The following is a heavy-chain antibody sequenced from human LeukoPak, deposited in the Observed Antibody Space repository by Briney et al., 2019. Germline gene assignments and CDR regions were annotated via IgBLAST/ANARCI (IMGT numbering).Heavy chain of an antibody. CDR2: MYYSGST. Sequence: SQTLSLTCTVSGGSISSGDYYWSWIRQPPGKGLEWIAYMYYSGSTYYNPSLKSRVTMSADTSKNQFSLKLSSVTAADTAVYYCARPYYYDSRIDPWGQGTLVAVSS. CDR1: GGSISSGDYY. CDR3: ARPYYYDSRIDP. D-gene: IGHD3-22*01. J-gene: IGHJ5*02. V-gene: IGHV4-30-4*01.